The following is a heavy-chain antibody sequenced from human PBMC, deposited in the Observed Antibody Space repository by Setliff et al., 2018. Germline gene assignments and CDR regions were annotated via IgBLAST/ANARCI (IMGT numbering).Heavy chain of an antibody. V-gene: IGHV1-69*05. Sequence: ASVKVSCKASGDTFSSYGISWVRQAPGQGLEWMGVTIPMFGSTSYAQKFQGRVTIITDESTTTAYMELSSLGSEDTAVYYCARSPAVLGIVYLDPWGQGTLVTVSS. D-gene: IGHD1-26*01. CDR1: GDTFSSYG. CDR2: TIPMFGST. CDR3: ARSPAVLGIVYLDP. J-gene: IGHJ5*02.